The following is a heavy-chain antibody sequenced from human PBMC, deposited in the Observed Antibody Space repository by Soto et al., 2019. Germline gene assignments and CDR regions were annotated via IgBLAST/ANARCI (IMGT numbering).Heavy chain of an antibody. V-gene: IGHV3-66*01. D-gene: IGHD4-4*01. Sequence: EVQLVESGGGLVQPGGSLRLSCAASGITVSSNYMSWVRQAPGRGLEWVSVIHSGGSTYYAYSVKGRFTISRDNSKNTLYLQMNSLRAEATAVYYCARGDYSNYYFDYWGQGTLVTVSS. CDR2: IHSGGST. CDR1: GITVSSNY. CDR3: ARGDYSNYYFDY. J-gene: IGHJ4*02.